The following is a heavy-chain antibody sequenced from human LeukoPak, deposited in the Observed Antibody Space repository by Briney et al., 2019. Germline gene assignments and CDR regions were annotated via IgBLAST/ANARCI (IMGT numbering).Heavy chain of an antibody. J-gene: IGHJ4*02. CDR1: GYSFTSYW. D-gene: IGHD6-13*01. CDR3: ARPYSISWSPVDS. CDR2: IYPGDSDT. Sequence: ESLKISCKGSGYSFTSYWIGWVRQMPGKGLEWIGIIYPGDSDTRYSPSFQGQVTISADNSISTAYLQWSSLKASDTAMYYCARPYSISWSPVDSWGQGTLVTVSS. V-gene: IGHV5-51*01.